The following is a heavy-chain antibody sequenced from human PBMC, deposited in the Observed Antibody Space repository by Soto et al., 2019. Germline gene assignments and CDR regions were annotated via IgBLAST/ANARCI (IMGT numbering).Heavy chain of an antibody. CDR2: IYYSGST. J-gene: IGHJ6*02. CDR3: ARAGQQLVLGYYYYGMDV. D-gene: IGHD6-13*01. CDR1: GGSISSYY. Sequence: SETLSLTCTVSGGSISSYYWSWIRQPPGKGLEWIGYIYYSGSTNYNPSLKSRVTISVDTSKNQFSLKLSSVTAADTAVYYCARAGQQLVLGYYYYGMDVWGQGTKGTVSS. V-gene: IGHV4-59*01.